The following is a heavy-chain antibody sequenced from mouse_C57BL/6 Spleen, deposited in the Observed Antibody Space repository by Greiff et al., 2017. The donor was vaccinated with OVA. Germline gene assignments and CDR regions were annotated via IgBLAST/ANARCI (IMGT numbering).Heavy chain of an antibody. V-gene: IGHV1-22*01. J-gene: IGHJ4*01. D-gene: IGHD2-1*01. CDR1: GYTFTDYN. CDR3: ARGIYYASMDY. CDR2: INPNNGGT. Sequence: EVQLQQSGPELVKPGASVKMSCKASGYTFTDYNMHWVKQSHGKSLEWIGYINPNNGGTSYNQKFKGKATLTVNKSYSTAYMELRSRTSEDSAVYYCARGIYYASMDYWGQGTSVTVSS.